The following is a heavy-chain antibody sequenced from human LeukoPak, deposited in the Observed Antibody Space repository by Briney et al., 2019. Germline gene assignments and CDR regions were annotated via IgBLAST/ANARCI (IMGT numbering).Heavy chain of an antibody. CDR3: ARGRLGELSLWGNAFDI. J-gene: IGHJ3*02. Sequence: GGSLRLSCAASGFTFSSYAMHWVRQAPGKGLEWVAVMSYDGSNKYYAGSVKGRFTISRENAKNSLYLQMNSLRAGDTAVYYCARGRLGELSLWGNAFDIWGQGTMVTVSS. CDR2: MSYDGSNK. V-gene: IGHV3-30*14. CDR1: GFTFSSYA. D-gene: IGHD3-16*02.